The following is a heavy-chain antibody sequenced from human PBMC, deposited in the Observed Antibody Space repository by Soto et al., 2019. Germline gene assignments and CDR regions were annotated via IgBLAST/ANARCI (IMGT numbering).Heavy chain of an antibody. V-gene: IGHV3-21*01. Sequence: GGSLRLSCAASGFTFSSYSMNWVRQAPGKGLEWVSSISSSSSYIYYADSVKGRFSISRDNAKNSLYLQMNSLRAEDTAVYYCARAYCSGGSCYSAVYWGQGTLVTVSS. CDR2: ISSSSSYI. CDR3: ARAYCSGGSCYSAVY. D-gene: IGHD2-15*01. CDR1: GFTFSSYS. J-gene: IGHJ4*02.